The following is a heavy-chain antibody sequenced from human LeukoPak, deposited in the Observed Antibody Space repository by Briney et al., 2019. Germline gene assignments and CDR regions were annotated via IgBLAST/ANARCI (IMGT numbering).Heavy chain of an antibody. D-gene: IGHD4-11*01. V-gene: IGHV3-33*06. CDR2: IWSYGTQR. J-gene: IGHJ5*01. CDR1: GLTYSHYG. Sequence: GGSLILSFAASGLTYSHYGMHWVRQAPGKGLKGVAVIWSYGTQRYYGDAVKDRFTISRDNSMKTLFLQMNSLRGADTAVYYCAKDAQRGFDYSNSLESWGQGTLVTVSS. CDR3: AKDAQRGFDYSNSLES.